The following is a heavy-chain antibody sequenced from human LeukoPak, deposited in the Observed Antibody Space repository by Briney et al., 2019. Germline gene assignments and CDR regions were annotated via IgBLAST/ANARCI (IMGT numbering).Heavy chain of an antibody. Sequence: GESLKISCKGSGNSFTSYWNGWGRQIPGKGLGWRGSIYPGDSDTRYSPSFQGQVTISADKSISTAYLQWSSLKASDTAMYYCARQMTDGGHWYFDLWGRGTLVTVSS. CDR1: GNSFTSYW. V-gene: IGHV5-51*01. CDR2: IYPGDSDT. D-gene: IGHD3-10*01. J-gene: IGHJ2*01. CDR3: ARQMTDGGHWYFDL.